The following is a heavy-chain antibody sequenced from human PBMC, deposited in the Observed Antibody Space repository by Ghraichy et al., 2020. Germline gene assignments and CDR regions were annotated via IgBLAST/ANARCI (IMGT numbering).Heavy chain of an antibody. V-gene: IGHV1-18*01. CDR1: GYTFTSYG. CDR3: AREDTIFGVVTNNWFDP. J-gene: IGHJ5*02. CDR2: ISAYNGNT. D-gene: IGHD3-3*01. Sequence: ASVKVSCKASGYTFTSYGISWVRQAPGQGLEWMGWISAYNGNTNYAQKLQGRVTMTTDTSTSTAYMELRSLRSDDTAVYYCAREDTIFGVVTNNWFDPWGQGTLVTVSS.